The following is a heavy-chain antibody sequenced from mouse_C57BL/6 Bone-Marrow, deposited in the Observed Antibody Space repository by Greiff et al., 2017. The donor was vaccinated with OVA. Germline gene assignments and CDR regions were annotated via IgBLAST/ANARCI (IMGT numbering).Heavy chain of an antibody. Sequence: EVQLVESGGGLVQPKGSLKLSCAASGFSFNTYAMNWVRQAPGKGLEWVARIRSKSNNYATYYADSVKDRFTISRDDSESMLYLQMNNLKTEDTAMYYCVRHDVYWYFDVWGTVTTVTVSS. CDR2: IRSKSNNYAT. CDR1: GFSFNTYA. CDR3: VRHDVYWYFDV. V-gene: IGHV10-1*01. D-gene: IGHD2-3*01. J-gene: IGHJ1*03.